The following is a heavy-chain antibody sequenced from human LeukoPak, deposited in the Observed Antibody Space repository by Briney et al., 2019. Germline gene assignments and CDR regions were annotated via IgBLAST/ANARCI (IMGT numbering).Heavy chain of an antibody. D-gene: IGHD3-3*01. Sequence: ASVKVSCKTSGYTFTGYYMHWVRQAPGQGLEWMGWINPNSGGTNYAQKFQGRVTMTRDTSISTAYMELSRLRSDDTAVYYCARGIVSDSGRITIFGVVMTNNWFGPWGQGTLVTVSS. CDR2: INPNSGGT. V-gene: IGHV1-2*02. CDR1: GYTFTGYY. J-gene: IGHJ5*02. CDR3: ARGIVSDSGRITIFGVVMTNNWFGP.